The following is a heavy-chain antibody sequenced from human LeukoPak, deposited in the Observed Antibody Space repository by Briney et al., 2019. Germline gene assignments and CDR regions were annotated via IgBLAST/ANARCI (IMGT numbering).Heavy chain of an antibody. J-gene: IGHJ3*02. Sequence: PGRSLRHSCAASGFTFSSYVMHWVRQAPGKGLEWVAVISYDGNNKYYADSVRGRFTISRDDSRNTLSLQMNSLRTEDTAVYYCARDQMGFGSAFDIWGQGTMVTVSS. V-gene: IGHV3-30-3*01. CDR2: ISYDGNNK. CDR1: GFTFSSYV. D-gene: IGHD3-10*01. CDR3: ARDQMGFGSAFDI.